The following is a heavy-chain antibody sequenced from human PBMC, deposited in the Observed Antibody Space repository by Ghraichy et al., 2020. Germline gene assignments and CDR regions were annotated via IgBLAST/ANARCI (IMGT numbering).Heavy chain of an antibody. D-gene: IGHD6-13*01. V-gene: IGHV4-39*01. CDR3: ARQHGIAAAGWYFDL. CDR2: IYYSGST. CDR1: GGSISSSSYY. Sequence: GSLRLSCTVSGGSISSSSYYWGWIRQPPGKGLEWIGSIYYSGSTYYNPSLKSRVTISVDTSKNQFSLKLSSVTAADTAVYYCARQHGIAAAGWYFDLWGRGTLVTVSS. J-gene: IGHJ2*01.